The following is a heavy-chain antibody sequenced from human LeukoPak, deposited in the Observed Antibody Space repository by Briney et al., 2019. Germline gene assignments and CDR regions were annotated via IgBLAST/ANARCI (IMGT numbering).Heavy chain of an antibody. V-gene: IGHV3-21*01. D-gene: IGHD3-3*01. J-gene: IGHJ6*03. Sequence: KTGGSLRLSCAASGFTFSSYSMNWVRQAPGRGLEWVSSISSSSSYIYYADSVKGRFTISRDNAKNSLYLQMNSLRPEDTAVYYCARQIFGVGTFYYYYYMDVWGKGTTVTVSS. CDR1: GFTFSSYS. CDR3: ARQIFGVGTFYYYYYMDV. CDR2: ISSSSSYI.